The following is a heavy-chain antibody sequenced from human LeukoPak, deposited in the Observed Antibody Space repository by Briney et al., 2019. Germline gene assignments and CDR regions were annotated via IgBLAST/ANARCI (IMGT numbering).Heavy chain of an antibody. V-gene: IGHV3-30*18. CDR2: ISYDGGNK. J-gene: IGHJ4*02. Sequence: GGSLRLSCAASGFTFSSYGMHWVRQAPGKGLEWVAVISYDGGNKYYADSVKGRFTISRDNSKNTLYLQMNSLRAEDTAVYYCAKDIVRLAVAADPFDYWGQGTLVTVSS. D-gene: IGHD6-19*01. CDR3: AKDIVRLAVAADPFDY. CDR1: GFTFSSYG.